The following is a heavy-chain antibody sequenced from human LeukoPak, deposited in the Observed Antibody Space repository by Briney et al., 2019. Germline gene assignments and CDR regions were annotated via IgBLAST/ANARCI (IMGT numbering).Heavy chain of an antibody. CDR1: GYTFTSYG. J-gene: IGHJ6*03. Sequence: EASVKVSCKASGYTFTSYGISWVRQAPGQGLEWMGGIIAIFGTANYAQNFQDRVTITADESTSTAYLELTSLRSEDTAVYYCARLGDDYGDNSGEYYYMDVWGKGTTVTVSS. CDR3: ARLGDDYGDNSGEYYYMDV. D-gene: IGHD4-23*01. CDR2: IIAIFGTA. V-gene: IGHV1-69*13.